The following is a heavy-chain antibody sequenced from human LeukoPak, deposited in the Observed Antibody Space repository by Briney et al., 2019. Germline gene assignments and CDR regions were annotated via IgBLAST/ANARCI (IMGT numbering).Heavy chain of an antibody. CDR3: ARANYDFWSGYPNWFDP. Sequence: PGGSLRLPCAASGFTFSSYAMHWVRQAPGKGLEWVAVISYDGSNKYYAGSVKGRFTISRDNSKNTLYLQMNSLRAEDTAVYYCARANYDFWSGYPNWFDPWGQGTLVTVSS. V-gene: IGHV3-30*01. CDR1: GFTFSSYA. D-gene: IGHD3-3*01. J-gene: IGHJ5*02. CDR2: ISYDGSNK.